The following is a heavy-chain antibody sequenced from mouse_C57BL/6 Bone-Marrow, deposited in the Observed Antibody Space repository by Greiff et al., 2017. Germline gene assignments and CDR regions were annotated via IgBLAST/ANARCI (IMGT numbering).Heavy chain of an antibody. Sequence: EVQGVESGEGLVKPGGSLKLSCAASGFTFSSYAMSWVRQTPEKRLEWVAYISSGGDYIYYADTVKGRFTISRDNARNTLYLHMSSLKSEDTAMYYCTRDPLSSYAMDYWGQGTSVTVSS. J-gene: IGHJ4*01. D-gene: IGHD1-1*01. CDR3: TRDPLSSYAMDY. CDR1: GFTFSSYA. V-gene: IGHV5-9-1*02. CDR2: ISSGGDYI.